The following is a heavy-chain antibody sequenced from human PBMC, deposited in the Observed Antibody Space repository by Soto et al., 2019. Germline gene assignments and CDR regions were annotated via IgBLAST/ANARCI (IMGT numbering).Heavy chain of an antibody. CDR2: IYYSGST. D-gene: IGHD6-19*01. CDR1: GGSISSYY. CDR3: ARRYGSALDY. Sequence: QVQLQESGPGLVKPSETLSLTCTVSGGSISSYYWSWIRRPPGKGLEWIGYIYYSGSTHYNPPLMRRVNISVDTSNNQFSLKLSSVTAADTAVYYCARRYGSALDYWGQGTLVTVSS. V-gene: IGHV4-59*08. J-gene: IGHJ4*02.